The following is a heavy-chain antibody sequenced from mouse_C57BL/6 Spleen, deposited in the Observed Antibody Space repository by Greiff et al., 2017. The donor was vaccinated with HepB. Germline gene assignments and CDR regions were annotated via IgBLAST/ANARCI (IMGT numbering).Heavy chain of an antibody. CDR1: GYTFTSYW. CDR2: IHPNSGST. CDR3: ARDDYDHWYFDV. Sequence: QVQLQQPGAELVKPGASVKLSCKASGYTFTSYWMHWVKQRPGQGLEWIGMIHPNSGSTNYNEKFKSKATLTVDKSSSTAYMQLSSLTSEDSAVYYCARDDYDHWYFDVWGTGTTVTVSS. V-gene: IGHV1-64*01. D-gene: IGHD2-4*01. J-gene: IGHJ1*03.